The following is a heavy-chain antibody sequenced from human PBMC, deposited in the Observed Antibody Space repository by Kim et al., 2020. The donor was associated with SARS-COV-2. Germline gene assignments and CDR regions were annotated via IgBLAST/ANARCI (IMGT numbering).Heavy chain of an antibody. CDR1: GGTFSSYA. D-gene: IGHD1-7*01. Sequence: SVKVSCKASGGTFSSYAISWVRQAPGQGLEWMGGIISIFGTANYAQKFQGRVTITADETTSTDYMELSSLRSADTAVYYCVREKGRTGTIDVFDMWGEG. CDR2: IISIFGTA. CDR3: VREKGRTGTIDVFDM. J-gene: IGHJ3*02. V-gene: IGHV1-69*13.